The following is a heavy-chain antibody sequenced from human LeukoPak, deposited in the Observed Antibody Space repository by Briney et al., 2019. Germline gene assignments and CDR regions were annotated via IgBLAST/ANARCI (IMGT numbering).Heavy chain of an antibody. D-gene: IGHD3-22*01. V-gene: IGHV1-18*01. J-gene: IGHJ5*02. CDR3: AREGGYYYDSSGQDNWFDP. Sequence: ASVKVSCKASGYTFTSYGISWVRQAPGQGLEWMGWISAYNGNTNYAQKLQGRVTMTPDTSTSTAYMELRSLRSDDTAVYYCAREGGYYYDSSGQDNWFDPWGQGTLVTVSS. CDR2: ISAYNGNT. CDR1: GYTFTSYG.